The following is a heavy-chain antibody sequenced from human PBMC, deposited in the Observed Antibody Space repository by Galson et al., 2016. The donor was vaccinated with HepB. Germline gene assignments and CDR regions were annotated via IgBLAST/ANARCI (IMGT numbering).Heavy chain of an antibody. V-gene: IGHV4-39*01. CDR3: ARAYSSGWTGNYYGMDV. J-gene: IGHJ6*04. CDR2: IYYSGTT. CDR1: GGSISSSSYY. D-gene: IGHD6-19*01. Sequence: SETLSLTCIVSGGSISSSSYYWGWVRQPPGKGLEWIGSIYYSGTTYYNPSIKSRVTISVDTSKNQFSLKLSSVTAADTAVYYCARAYSSGWTGNYYGMDVWGKGTTVTVSS.